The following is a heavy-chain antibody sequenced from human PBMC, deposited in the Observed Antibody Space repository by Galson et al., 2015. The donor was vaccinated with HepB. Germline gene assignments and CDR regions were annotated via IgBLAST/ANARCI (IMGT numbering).Heavy chain of an antibody. CDR2: INAGNGNT. V-gene: IGHV1-3*01. Sequence: SVKVSCKASGYTFTSYAMHWVRLAPGQRLEWMGWINAGNGNTKYSQKFQGRVTISRDTSASTAYMELSSLRSEDTAVYYCARGQGYDSSGYYSPYTFDYWGQGTLVTVSS. CDR1: GYTFTSYA. D-gene: IGHD3-22*01. J-gene: IGHJ4*02. CDR3: ARGQGYDSSGYYSPYTFDY.